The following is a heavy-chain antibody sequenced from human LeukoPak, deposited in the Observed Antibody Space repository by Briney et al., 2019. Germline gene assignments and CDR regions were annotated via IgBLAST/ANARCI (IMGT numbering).Heavy chain of an antibody. V-gene: IGHV3-7*01. CDR3: ARDPVEWELLLDY. J-gene: IGHJ4*02. CDR1: GFTFSSYW. D-gene: IGHD1-26*01. Sequence: GGSLRLSCAASGFTFSSYWMTWVRQAPGKGLEWVANIKQAGTEKYYADSAKGRFTISRDNARNSVYLQMNSLRVEDTAVYYCARDPVEWELLLDYWGQGTLVTVSS. CDR2: IKQAGTEK.